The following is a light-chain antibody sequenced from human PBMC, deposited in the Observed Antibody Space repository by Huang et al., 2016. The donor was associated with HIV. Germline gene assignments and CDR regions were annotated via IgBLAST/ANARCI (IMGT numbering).Light chain of an antibody. Sequence: IVITQSPATLSVSPGERATLSCRASQTIKTNLVWYQQRLGQPPSLLIYDSSARATCVPVRFSGSGSGTNFTLTISSLQSEDFAVYYCQHYGNWPPWTFGPGTKVEMK. CDR3: QHYGNWPPWT. CDR2: DSS. V-gene: IGKV3-15*01. J-gene: IGKJ1*01. CDR1: QTIKTN.